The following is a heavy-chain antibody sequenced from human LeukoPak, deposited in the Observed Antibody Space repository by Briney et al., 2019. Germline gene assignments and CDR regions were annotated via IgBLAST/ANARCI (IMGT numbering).Heavy chain of an antibody. CDR3: ASPRLSSFGGYVLHFDY. J-gene: IGHJ4*02. Sequence: ASVNVSCKASGYTFTSYGISWVRQAPGQGLEWMGWISAYNGNTNYAQKFQGRVTITADESTSTAYMELSSLRSEDTAVYYCASPRLSSFGGYVLHFDYWGQGTLVTVSS. D-gene: IGHD5-12*01. V-gene: IGHV1-18*01. CDR1: GYTFTSYG. CDR2: ISAYNGNT.